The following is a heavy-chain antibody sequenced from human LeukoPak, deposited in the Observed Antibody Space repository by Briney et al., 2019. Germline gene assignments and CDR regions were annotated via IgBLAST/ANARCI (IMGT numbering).Heavy chain of an antibody. D-gene: IGHD1-7*01. V-gene: IGHV4-31*03. CDR1: GGPISSGGYY. CDR2: IYYSGRT. Sequence: SQTLALPRTVSGGPISSGGYYWSWIRQHPGKGLGWNGYIYYSGRTYSNPSLKSRLTISVNTSKNQFSLKLSAVTPADTALDYGARGELELLPSYWRQGALVTVSS. J-gene: IGHJ4*02. CDR3: ARGELELLPSY.